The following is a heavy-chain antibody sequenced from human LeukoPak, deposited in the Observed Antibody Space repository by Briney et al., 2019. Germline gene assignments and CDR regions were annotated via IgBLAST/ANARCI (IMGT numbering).Heavy chain of an antibody. CDR1: GFTFGNHW. Sequence: GGSLRLSCAASGFTFGNHWMHWVRQAPGKGLVWVSRINFDGSSTSYADSVKGRFTISRDNAQNRLYLQMNSLRAEDTAVYYCAKPPGIQLWSRVVDYWGQGTLVTVSS. J-gene: IGHJ4*02. V-gene: IGHV3-74*01. CDR2: INFDGSST. CDR3: AKPPGIQLWSRVVDY. D-gene: IGHD5-18*01.